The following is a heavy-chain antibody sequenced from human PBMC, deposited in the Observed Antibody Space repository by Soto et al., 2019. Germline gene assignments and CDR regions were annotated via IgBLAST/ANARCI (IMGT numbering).Heavy chain of an antibody. V-gene: IGHV3-11*01. D-gene: IGHD2-8*01. CDR2: ISSRSSTL. CDR3: ASGTNGAFFVY. Sequence: SLRLSCAASGFTFSDYYMSWIRQAPGKGLEWVSYISSRSSTLFYADSVKGRFTISRDNVKNSLYLQMNSLRAEDTAVYYCASGTNGAFFVYWGQGILVTVSS. CDR1: GFTFSDYY. J-gene: IGHJ4*02.